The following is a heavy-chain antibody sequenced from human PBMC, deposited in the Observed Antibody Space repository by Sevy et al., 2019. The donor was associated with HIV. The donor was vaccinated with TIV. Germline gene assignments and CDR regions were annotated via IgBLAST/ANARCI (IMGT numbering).Heavy chain of an antibody. CDR3: ARDSTYGDYPNESTSFDY. CDR1: GFTFSSYS. J-gene: IGHJ4*02. CDR2: ISSSSYI. V-gene: IGHV3-21*01. Sequence: GGSLRLSCAASGFTFSSYSMNWVRQAPGKGLEWVSSISSSSYIYYADSVKGRFTISRDNAKNSLYLQMNSLRAEDTAVYYCARDSTYGDYPNESTSFDYWGQGTLVTVSS. D-gene: IGHD4-17*01.